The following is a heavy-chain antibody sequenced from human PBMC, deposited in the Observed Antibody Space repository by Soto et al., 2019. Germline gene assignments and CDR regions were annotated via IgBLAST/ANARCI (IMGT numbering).Heavy chain of an antibody. CDR2: IYYSGST. CDR3: ARDGILLRAFDI. D-gene: IGHD3-10*01. J-gene: IGHJ3*02. CDR1: GGSISSGGYY. V-gene: IGHV4-31*03. Sequence: QVQLQESGPGLVKPSQTLSLTCTVSGGSISSGGYYWSWIRQHPGKGLEWIGYIYYSGSTYYNPSPKRRVTISVDTSKNQFSLKLSSVTAADTAVYYCARDGILLRAFDIWGQGTMVTVSS.